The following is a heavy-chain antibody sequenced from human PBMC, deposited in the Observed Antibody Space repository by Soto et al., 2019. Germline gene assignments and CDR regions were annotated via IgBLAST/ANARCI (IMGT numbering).Heavy chain of an antibody. J-gene: IGHJ6*02. CDR2: IIPIFGTA. D-gene: IGHD2-8*02. CDR3: ASGVGYDYYYYYGMDV. Sequence: SVKVSCKASGGTFSSYAISWVRQAPGQGLEWMGGIIPIFGTANYAQKFQGGVTITADESTSTAYMELSSLRSEDTAVYYCASGVGYDYYYYYGMDVWGQGTTVTVSS. CDR1: GGTFSSYA. V-gene: IGHV1-69*13.